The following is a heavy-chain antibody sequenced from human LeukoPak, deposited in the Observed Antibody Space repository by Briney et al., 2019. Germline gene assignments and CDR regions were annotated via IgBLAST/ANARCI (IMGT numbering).Heavy chain of an antibody. CDR1: GGSISSSSYY. J-gene: IGHJ5*02. CDR2: IYYSGST. D-gene: IGHD1-26*01. CDR3: ARVGGSYNDWFDP. V-gene: IGHV4-39*07. Sequence: SETLSLTCTVSGGSISSSSYYWGWIRQPPGKGLEWIGSIYYSGSTYYNPSLKSRVTISVDTSKNQFSLKLSSVTAADTAVYYCARVGGSYNDWFDPWGQGTLVTVSS.